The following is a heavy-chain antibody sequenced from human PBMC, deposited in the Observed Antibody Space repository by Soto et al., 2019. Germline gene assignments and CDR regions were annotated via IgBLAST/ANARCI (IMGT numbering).Heavy chain of an antibody. Sequence: GGSLRLSCAASGFTFSSYSMNWVRQAPGKGLEWVSYISSSSSTIYYADSVKGRFTISRDNAKNSLYLQMNSLRDEDTAVYYCARALYCSSTSCYLLGYYYYYGMDVRGQGTTVTVSS. J-gene: IGHJ6*02. CDR2: ISSSSSTI. V-gene: IGHV3-48*02. CDR3: ARALYCSSTSCYLLGYYYYYGMDV. D-gene: IGHD2-2*01. CDR1: GFTFSSYS.